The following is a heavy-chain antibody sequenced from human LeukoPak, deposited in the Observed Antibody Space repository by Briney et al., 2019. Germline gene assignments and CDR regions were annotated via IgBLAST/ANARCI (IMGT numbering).Heavy chain of an antibody. D-gene: IGHD3-10*01. J-gene: IGHJ5*02. V-gene: IGHV3-30-3*01. CDR1: GFTFSSYA. CDR2: ISYDGGNE. Sequence: PGGSLRLSCAASGFTFSSYAMHWVRQAPGKGLEWVAVISYDGGNEYYADSVKGRFTISRDNSKNTLYLQMNNLRAEDTAVCYCAGDRGSTWFDPWGQGTLVTVSS. CDR3: AGDRGSTWFDP.